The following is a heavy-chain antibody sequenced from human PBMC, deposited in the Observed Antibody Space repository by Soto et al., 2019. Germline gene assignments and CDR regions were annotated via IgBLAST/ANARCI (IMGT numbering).Heavy chain of an antibody. CDR1: GFSFTSYW. CDR2: IYPGDSDT. Sequence: PGESLKISCKGSGFSFTSYWIGWVRQMRGKGLEWMGIIYPGDSDTRYSPSFHGEVTISAAKSITTAYLQWSSLTDSTTAMYYCAGRGAVAPSDAFDIWGQGTMVTVSS. D-gene: IGHD6-19*01. V-gene: IGHV5-51*01. CDR3: AGRGAVAPSDAFDI. J-gene: IGHJ3*02.